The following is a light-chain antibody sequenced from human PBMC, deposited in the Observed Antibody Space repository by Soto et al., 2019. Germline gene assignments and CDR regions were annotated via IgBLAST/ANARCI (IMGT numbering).Light chain of an antibody. CDR2: EVT. Sequence: SVLTQPASVSGSPGQSITISCTGTSSDVGGYNYVSWYQQHPGKAPKIIIYEVTNRPSGVSNRFSGSKSGNTASLTISGLQAEDDADYYCCSYAGSFTFVFGIGTKVTVL. J-gene: IGLJ1*01. CDR1: SSDVGGYNY. V-gene: IGLV2-14*01. CDR3: CSYAGSFTFV.